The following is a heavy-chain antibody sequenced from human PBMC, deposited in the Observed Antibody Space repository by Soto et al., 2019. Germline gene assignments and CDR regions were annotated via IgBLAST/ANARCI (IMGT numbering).Heavy chain of an antibody. CDR1: GFTFSSDA. CDR3: ARGLAAAGTLCD. D-gene: IGHD6-13*01. V-gene: IGHV3-30-3*01. J-gene: IGHJ4*02. Sequence: GGSLRLSCAASGFTFSSDAMHWVRQAPGKGLEWVAVISYDGSNKYYADSVKGRFTISRDNSKNTLYLQMNSLRSEDTAVYYCARGLAAAGTLCDWGQGTLVTVSS. CDR2: ISYDGSNK.